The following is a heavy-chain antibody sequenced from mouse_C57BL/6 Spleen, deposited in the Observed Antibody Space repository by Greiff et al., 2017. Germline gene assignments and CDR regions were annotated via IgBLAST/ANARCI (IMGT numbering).Heavy chain of an antibody. J-gene: IGHJ4*01. CDR3: ARVGGDYDDYYAMDY. D-gene: IGHD2-4*01. Sequence: VNLVESGPELVKPGASVKLSCKASGYTFTSYDINWVKQRPGQGLEWIGWIYPRDGSTKYNEKFKGKATLTVDTSSSTAYMELHSLTSEDSAVYFCARVGGDYDDYYAMDYWGQGTSVTVSS. V-gene: IGHV1-85*01. CDR2: IYPRDGST. CDR1: GYTFTSYD.